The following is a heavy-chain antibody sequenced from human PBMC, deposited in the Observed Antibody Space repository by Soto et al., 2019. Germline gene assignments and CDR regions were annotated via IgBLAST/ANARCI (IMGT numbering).Heavy chain of an antibody. J-gene: IGHJ4*02. Sequence: SVKVSCKASGGTFSSYTISWVRQAPGQGLEWMGRIIPILGIANYAQKFQGRVTITADKSTSTAYMELSSLRSEDTAVYYCARDQAPTMPLDYWGQGTLVTVSS. CDR2: IIPILGIA. D-gene: IGHD2-2*01. CDR3: ARDQAPTMPLDY. CDR1: GGTFSSYT. V-gene: IGHV1-69*04.